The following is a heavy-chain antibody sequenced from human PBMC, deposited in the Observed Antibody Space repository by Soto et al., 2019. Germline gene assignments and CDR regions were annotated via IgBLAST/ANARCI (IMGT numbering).Heavy chain of an antibody. Sequence: PGGSLRLSCAASGFTFGSYSMTWVCQAPGKGLEWVANIKQDGSEKYYVDSVKGRFTISRDNTKKSLYLQMNSLRTQDTAVYYCARGDSYYSGDYWGQGTLVTVS. CDR3: ARGDSYYSGDY. V-gene: IGHV3-7*03. D-gene: IGHD3-22*01. CDR2: IKQDGSEK. CDR1: GFTFGSYS. J-gene: IGHJ4*02.